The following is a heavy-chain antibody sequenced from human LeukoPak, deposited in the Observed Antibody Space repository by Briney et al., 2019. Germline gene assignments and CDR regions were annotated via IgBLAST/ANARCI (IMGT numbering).Heavy chain of an antibody. J-gene: IGHJ4*02. V-gene: IGHV3-7*01. CDR2: INQDGSDA. CDR1: GLTFSTCR. D-gene: IGHD3-16*01. Sequence: PGGSLRLSCAASGLTFSTCRMSWVRQAPGKGLECVANINQDGSDADYVDTVKGRFTVSRDNARGLLYLQMNSLRAADTAVYYCAKWNYAFDSWGQGTLVTVSS. CDR3: AKWNYAFDS.